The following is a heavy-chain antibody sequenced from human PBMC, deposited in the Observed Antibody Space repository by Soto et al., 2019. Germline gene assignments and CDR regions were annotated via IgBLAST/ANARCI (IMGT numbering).Heavy chain of an antibody. D-gene: IGHD2-15*01. J-gene: IGHJ6*02. CDR3: ARHVPYCSDSSHCAYGLDV. CDR1: GGSISSYY. Sequence: QVQLQESGPGLVRPSETLSLICTVSGGSISSYYWSWIRQPPGKGLEWIGYIYYSGTTRYNPSLKSRVTISVDPSKNHFSRKLSSLTAADTAVYHCARHVPYCSDSSHCAYGLDVWCQGTTVTVSS. V-gene: IGHV4-59*08. CDR2: IYYSGTT.